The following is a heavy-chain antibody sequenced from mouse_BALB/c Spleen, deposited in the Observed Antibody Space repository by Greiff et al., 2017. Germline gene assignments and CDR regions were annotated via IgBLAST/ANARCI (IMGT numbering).Heavy chain of an antibody. CDR2: ITPSNGGT. CDR1: GYTFTSYY. CDR3: TRSRFDY. V-gene: IGHV1S81*02. J-gene: IGHJ2*01. Sequence: VQLQQSGAELVKPGASVKLSCKASGYTFTSYYMYWVKQRPGQGLEWIGEITPSNGGTNFNEKFKSKATLTVDKSSSTAYMQLSSLTSEDSAVYYCTRSRFDYWGQGTTLTVSS.